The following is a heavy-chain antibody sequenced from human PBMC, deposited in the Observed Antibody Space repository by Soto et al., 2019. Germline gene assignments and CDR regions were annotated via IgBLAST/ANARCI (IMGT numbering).Heavy chain of an antibody. V-gene: IGHV3-23*01. CDR2: ISGSGGRT. CDR3: AKGGYYSLFDI. Sequence: LRLSCLASGFPFSSYAMSWVRQTPGKGLEWVSGISGSGGRTCYADSVKGRFTISRDNSNNTLSLQMHILRVEDTAVYFCAKGGYYSLFDIWGQGTMVTVSS. J-gene: IGHJ3*02. D-gene: IGHD3-16*01. CDR1: GFPFSSYA.